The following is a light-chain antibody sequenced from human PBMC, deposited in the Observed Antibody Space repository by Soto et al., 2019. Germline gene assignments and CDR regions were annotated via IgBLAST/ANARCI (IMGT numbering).Light chain of an antibody. CDR3: GAWDHSLSAYV. V-gene: IGLV1-51*02. CDR2: EDN. Sequence: QSALTQPPSVSAAPGQKVTISCSGTTYNIGNNFVSCYQQLPGTAPKLLIYEDNKRPSGISDRFSGSKSCASATLDITGLLTVYEANFYCGAWDHSLSAYVFGSGTKVTV. CDR1: TYNIGNNF. J-gene: IGLJ1*01.